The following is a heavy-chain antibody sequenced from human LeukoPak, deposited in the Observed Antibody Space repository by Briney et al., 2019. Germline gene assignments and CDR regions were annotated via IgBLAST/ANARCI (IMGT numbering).Heavy chain of an antibody. CDR2: IYHSGST. CDR1: GGSISSGGYY. CDR3: ARVEYGGEFGLSAFDI. J-gene: IGHJ3*02. Sequence: SQTLSLTCTVSGGSISSGGYYWSWIRQPPGKGLEWIGYIYHSGSTYYNPSLKSRVTISVDRAKNQFSLKLSSVTAADTAVYYCARVEYGGEFGLSAFDIWGQGTMVTVSS. D-gene: IGHD3-16*01. V-gene: IGHV4-30-2*01.